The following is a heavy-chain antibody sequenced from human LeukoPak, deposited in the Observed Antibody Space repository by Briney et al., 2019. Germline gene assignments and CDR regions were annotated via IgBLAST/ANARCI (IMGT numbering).Heavy chain of an antibody. D-gene: IGHD6-13*01. V-gene: IGHV4-39*01. CDR3: ARHPRSSNCEGCIDY. CDR1: GGSISSSSYY. Sequence: PSETLSLTCTVSGGSISSSSYYWGWIRQPPGKGLEWIGSIYYSGSTYYNPSLKSRATISVDTSKNQFSLKLSSVTAADTAVYYCARHPRSSNCEGCIDYWGQGTLVTVSS. J-gene: IGHJ4*02. CDR2: IYYSGST.